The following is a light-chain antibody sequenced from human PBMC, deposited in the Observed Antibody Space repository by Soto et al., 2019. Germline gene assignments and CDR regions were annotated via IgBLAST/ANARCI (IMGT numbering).Light chain of an antibody. CDR2: SNN. Sequence: QSVLTQPPSASGTPGQRVTISCSGSSSNIGSNPVNWYHQLPGAAPNLLIYSNNQRPSGVPDRFSGSKSGTSASLAISGLQSEDEADYYCTAWDDSLNGVLFGGGTKLTVL. J-gene: IGLJ2*01. CDR1: SSNIGSNP. V-gene: IGLV1-44*01. CDR3: TAWDDSLNGVL.